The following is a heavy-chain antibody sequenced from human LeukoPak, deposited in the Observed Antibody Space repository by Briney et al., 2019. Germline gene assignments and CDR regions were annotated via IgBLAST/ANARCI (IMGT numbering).Heavy chain of an antibody. CDR1: GFTFSEYS. CDR3: AKGGYTTCFDP. D-gene: IGHD2-15*01. V-gene: IGHV3-23*01. CDR2: IXXNGRDT. J-gene: IGHJ5*02. Sequence: GGSLRLSCAASGFTFSEYSXXXXRQAPGXXXXXVSNIXXNGRDTYYXDSVXGRFTISRDNSKNTLYLEMNSLRAEDTAVYYCAKGGYTTCFDPWGQGTLVTVSS.